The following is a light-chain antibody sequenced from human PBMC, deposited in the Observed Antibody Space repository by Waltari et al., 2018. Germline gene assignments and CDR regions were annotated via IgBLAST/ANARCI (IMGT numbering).Light chain of an antibody. CDR2: KDT. J-gene: IGLJ2*01. Sequence: YDLTQPSSVSVSPGQTATITCSGDVLAEKSVRWFQQKPGQAPTLYLYKDTERPSGIPERFSGSSSGSTVTLTIRGALLEDEADYHCHAAADNNWFFGGGTKLTVL. CDR3: HAAADNNWF. V-gene: IGLV3-27*01. CDR1: VLAEKS.